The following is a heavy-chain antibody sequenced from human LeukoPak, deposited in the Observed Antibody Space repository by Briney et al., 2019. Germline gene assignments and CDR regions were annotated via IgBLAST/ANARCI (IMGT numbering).Heavy chain of an antibody. J-gene: IGHJ5*02. Sequence: ASVKISCKASGGTFSSYAISWVRQAPGQGLEWMGGIIPIFGTANYAQKFQGRVTITADKSTSTAYMELSSLRSEDTAVYYCASYYYDSSGSALIAWGQGTLVTVSS. CDR3: ASYYYDSSGSALIA. D-gene: IGHD3-22*01. V-gene: IGHV1-69*06. CDR1: GGTFSSYA. CDR2: IIPIFGTA.